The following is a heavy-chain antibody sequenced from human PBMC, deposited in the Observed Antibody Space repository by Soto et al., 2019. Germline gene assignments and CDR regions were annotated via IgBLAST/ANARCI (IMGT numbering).Heavy chain of an antibody. CDR2: INGASTTT. V-gene: IGHV3-48*02. CDR1: GFPFSSYA. Sequence: DVQLVGSGGGLVQPGGSLRLSCVASGFPFSSYAMHWVRQAPGKGLEWISYINGASTTTFYADSVKGRFTVSRDNAKNSVYLQMSSFRHEDTAFYCCARDLSHWGQGMLVTVS. CDR3: ARDLSH. J-gene: IGHJ4*02.